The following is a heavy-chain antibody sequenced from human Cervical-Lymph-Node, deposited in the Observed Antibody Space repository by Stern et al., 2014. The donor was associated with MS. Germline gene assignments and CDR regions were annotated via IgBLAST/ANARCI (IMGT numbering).Heavy chain of an antibody. CDR2: MYWVDDA. Sequence: QVTLRESGPTLVKPTQTLTLTCTFSGFSLRTSGMGVVWIRQPPGKALAWLAVMYWVDDARYSPSLKSRLTITKDTSKNQVVLTMANMDPVDTATYYCAHTTVTFDEAYGLDVRGQGTTVTVSS. D-gene: IGHD4-17*01. V-gene: IGHV2-5*02. CDR1: GFSLRTSGMG. CDR3: AHTTVTFDEAYGLDV. J-gene: IGHJ6*02.